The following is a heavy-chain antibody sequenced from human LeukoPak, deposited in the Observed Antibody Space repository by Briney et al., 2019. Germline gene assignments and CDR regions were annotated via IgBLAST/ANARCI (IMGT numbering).Heavy chain of an antibody. Sequence: SETLSLTCAVYGGSFSGYYWSWIRQPPGKGLEWIGEINHSGSTNYNPSLKSRVTISVDTSENQFSLKLSSVTAADTAVYYCARGVVVVVAANGRAFDIWGQGTMVTVSS. CDR1: GGSFSGYY. J-gene: IGHJ3*02. CDR2: INHSGST. D-gene: IGHD2-15*01. V-gene: IGHV4-34*01. CDR3: ARGVVVVVAANGRAFDI.